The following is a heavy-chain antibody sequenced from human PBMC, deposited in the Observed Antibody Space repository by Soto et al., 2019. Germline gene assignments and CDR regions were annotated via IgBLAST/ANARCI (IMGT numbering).Heavy chain of an antibody. CDR1: GYSFIDYY. J-gene: IGHJ4*02. D-gene: IGHD3-9*01. V-gene: IGHV1-2*02. CDR2: ISPKSAGT. Sequence: QVQLVQSGAEVKKPGALVKVSCEASGYSFIDYYIHWVRQAPGQGFEWMGRISPKSAGTDYAKKFEDRVTLTWDTSLNTAYMELSSLKSDDTAVYYCARPPGYISDWYYFDLWGQGTRVTVSS. CDR3: ARPPGYISDWYYFDL.